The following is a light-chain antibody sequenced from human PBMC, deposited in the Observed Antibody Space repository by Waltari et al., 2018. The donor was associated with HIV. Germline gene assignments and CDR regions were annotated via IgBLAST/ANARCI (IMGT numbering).Light chain of an antibody. V-gene: IGKV1-NL1*01. CDR2: AAS. J-gene: IGKJ4*01. CDR1: QGISNS. Sequence: DIQMNQSPSSLSASVGDRVTITCRASQGISNSLAWYQQKPGKAPKLLFYAASRLESGIPSRFSGSGSGTDYTLTISSLQPEDFATYYCQQYYSTPPLTFGGGTKVEIK. CDR3: QQYYSTPPLT.